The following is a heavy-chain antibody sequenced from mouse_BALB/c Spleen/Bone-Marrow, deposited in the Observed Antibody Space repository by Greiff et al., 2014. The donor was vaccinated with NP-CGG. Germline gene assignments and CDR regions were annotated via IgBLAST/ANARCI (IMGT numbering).Heavy chain of an antibody. Sequence: VQRAESGAELVKPGASVKLSCKASGYTFTSYYLYWVKQRPGQGLEWIGEIYPCNGGTNFNERFKSKASLTVDKSSSTAYIQLNSLTSEDSAVYYCTRRSLLSDYYSMDYWGQGTSVTVSA. CDR3: TRRSLLSDYYSMDY. D-gene: IGHD2-10*01. J-gene: IGHJ4*01. CDR2: IYPCNGGT. CDR1: GYTFTSYY. V-gene: IGHV1S81*02.